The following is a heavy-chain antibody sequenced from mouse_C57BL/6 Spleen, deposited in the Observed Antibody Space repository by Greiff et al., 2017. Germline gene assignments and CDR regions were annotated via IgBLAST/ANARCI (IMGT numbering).Heavy chain of an antibody. J-gene: IGHJ2*01. CDR1: GYSITSGYY. CDR2: ISYDGSN. V-gene: IGHV3-6*01. D-gene: IGHD2-5*01. Sequence: EVQLQQSGPGLVKPSQSLSLTCSVTGYSITSGYYWNWIRQFPGNKLEWMGYISYDGSNNYNPSLKNRISITRDTSKNQFFLKLNSVTTEDTATYYCARDRDSNPFDYWGQGTTLTVSS. CDR3: ARDRDSNPFDY.